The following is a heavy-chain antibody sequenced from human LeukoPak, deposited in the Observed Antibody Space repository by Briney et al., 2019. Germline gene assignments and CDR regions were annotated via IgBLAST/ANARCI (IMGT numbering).Heavy chain of an antibody. D-gene: IGHD3-22*01. CDR1: GGSISSYY. CDR3: ARAPDDSSGYYPLDY. J-gene: IGHJ4*02. V-gene: IGHV4-59*01. CDR2: IYYSGST. Sequence: QTSETLSLTCTVSGGSISSYYWSWIRQPPGKGLGWIGYIYYSGSTNYNPSLKSRVTISVDTSKNQFSLKLNSVTAADTAVYYCARAPDDSSGYYPLDYWGQGTLVTVSS.